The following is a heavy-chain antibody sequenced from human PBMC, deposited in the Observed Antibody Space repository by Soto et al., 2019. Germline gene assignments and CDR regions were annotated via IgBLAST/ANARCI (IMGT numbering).Heavy chain of an antibody. CDR3: ARGSYGSGSYYNDAFDI. V-gene: IGHV4-59*08. Sequence: SETLSLTCTVSGGSISSYYWSWIRQPPGKGLEWIGYIYYSGSTNYNPSLKSRVTISVDTSKNQFSLKLSSVTAADTAVYYCARGSYGSGSYYNDAFDIWGQGTMVTVSS. J-gene: IGHJ3*02. CDR2: IYYSGST. D-gene: IGHD3-10*01. CDR1: GGSISSYY.